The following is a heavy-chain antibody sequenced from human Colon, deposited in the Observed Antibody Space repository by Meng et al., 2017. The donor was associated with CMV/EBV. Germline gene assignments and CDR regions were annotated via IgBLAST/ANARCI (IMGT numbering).Heavy chain of an antibody. CDR3: ARTIVVVPAAKKGGWFDP. CDR2: IIPIFGTA. CDR1: TFSSYA. D-gene: IGHD2-2*01. J-gene: IGHJ5*02. V-gene: IGHV1-69*05. Sequence: TFSSYAISWGRQAPGQRLEWMGGIIPIFGTANYAQKFQGRVTITTDESTSTAYMELSSLRSEDTAVYYCARTIVVVPAAKKGGWFDPWGQGTLVTVSS.